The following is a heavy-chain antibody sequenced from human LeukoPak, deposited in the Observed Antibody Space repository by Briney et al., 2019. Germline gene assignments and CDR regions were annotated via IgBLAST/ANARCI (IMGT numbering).Heavy chain of an antibody. CDR2: INPDTGAT. D-gene: IGHD2-2*01. V-gene: IGHV1-2*02. CDR3: TRDHCSYINCYEDYYYGMDV. Sequence: ASVKVSCKASGYTFTGYYMHWVRQAPGQGLEWMGWINPDTGATDIAQKFQGRVTMTRDTSISAAYMELSRLRSDDAAVYYCTRDHCSYINCYEDYYYGMDVWGQGTTVTVSS. J-gene: IGHJ6*02. CDR1: GYTFTGYY.